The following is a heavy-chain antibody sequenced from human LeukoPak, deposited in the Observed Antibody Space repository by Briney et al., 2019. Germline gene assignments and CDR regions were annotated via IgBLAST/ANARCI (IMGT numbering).Heavy chain of an antibody. CDR3: ARQMLLVNPNYYYYYYMDV. CDR2: IYTSGST. CDR1: GGSISSYY. D-gene: IGHD3-9*01. J-gene: IGHJ6*03. Sequence: SETLSLTCTVSGGSISSYYWSWIRQPPGKGLEWIGYIYTSGSTTYNPSLKSRVTISVDTSKNQFSLKLSSVTAADTAVYYCARQMLLVNPNYYYYYYMDVWGKGTTVTVSS. V-gene: IGHV4-4*09.